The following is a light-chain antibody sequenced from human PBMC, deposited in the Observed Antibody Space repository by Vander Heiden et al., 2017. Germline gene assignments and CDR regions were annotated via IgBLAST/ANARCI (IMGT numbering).Light chain of an antibody. J-gene: IGLJ3*02. V-gene: IGLV3-25*03. CDR2: KDS. CDR3: QSADSSGTDWV. CDR1: ALPKKY. Sequence: SYELTHPPSVSVSPGQTARITCSGDALPKKYAYWYQQKPGQAPVLVIYKDSERPSGIPERFSGSSSGTTVTLTISGVQAEDEADYYCQSADSSGTDWVFGGGTKLTVL.